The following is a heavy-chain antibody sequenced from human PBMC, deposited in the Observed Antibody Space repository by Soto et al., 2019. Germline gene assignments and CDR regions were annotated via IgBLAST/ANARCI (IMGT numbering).Heavy chain of an antibody. J-gene: IGHJ6*03. V-gene: IGHV1-69*08. D-gene: IGHD3-3*01. CDR3: ARENYDSYYYYYYMDV. CDR2: SIPIQGRA. CDR1: GGTFTSYI. Sequence: ASVKVSCKASGGTFTSYIFTWVRQAPGQGLEWMGRSIPIQGRADYALKFQGRVTITADKSTSTAYMELSSLRSEDTAVYYCARENYDSYYYYYYMDVWGKGTTVTVSS.